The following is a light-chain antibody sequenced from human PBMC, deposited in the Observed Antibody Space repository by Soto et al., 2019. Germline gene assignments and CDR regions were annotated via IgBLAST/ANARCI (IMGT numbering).Light chain of an antibody. J-gene: IGLJ1*01. CDR1: SSDIGRYEF. Sequence: QSALAQPPSASGSLGQSVTISCTGTSSDIGRYEFVSWYQHHPGKAPKLIISEVTERPSGVPDRFSGSKSGNTASLTVSGLQADDEADYFCCSYAGTKYYVFGTGTKATVL. CDR2: EVT. CDR3: CSYAGTKYYV. V-gene: IGLV2-8*01.